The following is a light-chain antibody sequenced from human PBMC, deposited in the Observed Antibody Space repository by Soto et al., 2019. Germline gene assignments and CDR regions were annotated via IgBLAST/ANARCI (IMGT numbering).Light chain of an antibody. J-gene: IGKJ3*01. CDR3: QQYGGSLVFP. CDR1: QSVSSSY. V-gene: IGKV3-20*01. Sequence: EIVLTQSPGTLSLSTGERATLSCRASQSVSSSYLAWYQQKPGQAPRLLIYGASSRATGIPDWFSGSGSGKDFPLCVSRVVPAECAVSHCQQYGGSLVFPCGPGTKVDIK. CDR2: GAS.